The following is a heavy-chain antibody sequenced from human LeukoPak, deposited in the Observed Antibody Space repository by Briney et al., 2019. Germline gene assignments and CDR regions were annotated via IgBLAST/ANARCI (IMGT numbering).Heavy chain of an antibody. D-gene: IGHD6-19*01. Sequence: SETLSLTCNDSGGSISSYYWSWIRQPPGKEREWIRYIYASGNTNYNPSLKSRVTISVDTSKNQFSLKLSSVTAADTAVYYCARDPPVAGTSWGQGTLVTVSS. CDR1: GGSISSYY. V-gene: IGHV4-59*01. J-gene: IGHJ4*02. CDR3: ARDPPVAGTS. CDR2: IYASGNT.